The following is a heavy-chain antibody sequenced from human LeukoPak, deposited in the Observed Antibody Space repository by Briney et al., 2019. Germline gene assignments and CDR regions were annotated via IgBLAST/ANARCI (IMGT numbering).Heavy chain of an antibody. V-gene: IGHV3-7*01. CDR1: GFTFSTYW. J-gene: IGHJ4*02. CDR3: ARGQLADVY. Sequence: PGGSLRLSCAASGFTFSTYWMSWVRQAPGKGLEWVAKIKQDGSEKYYVDSVKGRFIISRDNAKNSVYLQMNSLRVEDTAVYYCARGQLADVYWGQGALVTVSS. D-gene: IGHD2-15*01. CDR2: IKQDGSEK.